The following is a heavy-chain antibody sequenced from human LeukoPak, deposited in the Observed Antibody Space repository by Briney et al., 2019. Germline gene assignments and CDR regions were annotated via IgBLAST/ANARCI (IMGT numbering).Heavy chain of an antibody. V-gene: IGHV3-21*01. J-gene: IGHJ4*02. Sequence: GGSLRLSCAASGFTFSSCGFHWVRQAPGKGLEWVSSITDSSSSMYYADSVKGRFTISRDNAKNSLYLQMNSLRAEDTAVYYCARDFSSGSYYGDYYFDYWGQGTLVTVSS. D-gene: IGHD1-26*01. CDR3: ARDFSSGSYYGDYYFDY. CDR1: GFTFSSCG. CDR2: ITDSSSSM.